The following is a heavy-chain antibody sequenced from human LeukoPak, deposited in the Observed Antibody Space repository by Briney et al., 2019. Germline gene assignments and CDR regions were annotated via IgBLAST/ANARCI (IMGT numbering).Heavy chain of an antibody. CDR3: AKSLGVGGYTRYKGFDQ. D-gene: IGHD3-16*02. CDR1: GFTFSSFA. J-gene: IGHJ4*02. V-gene: IGHV3-23*01. Sequence: GGSLRLSCAASGFTFSSFAMNWVRQAPGKGLEWVSSISGSDGSSHYADFVKGRFTISRDNSKNTLHLQMNSLRAEDTAVYYCAKSLGVGGYTRYKGFDQWGQGTLVTVSS. CDR2: ISGSDGSS.